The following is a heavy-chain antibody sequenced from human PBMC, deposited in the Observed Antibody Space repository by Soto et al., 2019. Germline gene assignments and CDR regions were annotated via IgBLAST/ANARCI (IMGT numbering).Heavy chain of an antibody. V-gene: IGHV4-34*12. CDR1: GGSFSAYY. J-gene: IGHJ6*02. CDR3: ARQRPTDGRWEFANYYGMDV. Sequence: SETLSLTCGVYGGSFSAYYWSWVRQPPGKGLEWIGEIIHSESTKYNPSLKSRVTISVDTSKNQFSLKLSSVTAADTAVYYCARQRPTDGRWEFANYYGMDVWGQGTPVTVSS. CDR2: IIHSEST. D-gene: IGHD1-26*01.